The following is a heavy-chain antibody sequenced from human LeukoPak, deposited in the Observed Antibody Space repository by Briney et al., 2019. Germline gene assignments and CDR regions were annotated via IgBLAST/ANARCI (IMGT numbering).Heavy chain of an antibody. Sequence: SETLSLTCTVSGGSISSSSYYWGWIRQRPGKGLEWFVSIYYSGSTYYNPSLKSRLTISVYTSKNQFSLKLSSVTAADSAVYYCARGDWMVRGVFPPRRYYFDYWGQGALVTVSS. J-gene: IGHJ4*02. D-gene: IGHD3-10*01. CDR3: ARGDWMVRGVFPPRRYYFDY. V-gene: IGHV4-39*07. CDR1: GGSISSSSYY. CDR2: IYYSGST.